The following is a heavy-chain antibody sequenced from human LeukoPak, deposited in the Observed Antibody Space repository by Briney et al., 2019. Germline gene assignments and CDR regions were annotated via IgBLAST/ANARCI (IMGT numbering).Heavy chain of an antibody. J-gene: IGHJ3*02. CDR1: GGSISSSSYY. CDR2: IYYSGST. Sequence: SETLSLTCTVSGGSISSSSYYWGWIRQPPGKGLEWIGSIYYSGSTYYNPSLKSRVTISVDTSKNQFSLQLSSVTAADTAVYYCAREGRDGGAFDIWGRGTMVTVSS. V-gene: IGHV4-39*07. CDR3: AREGRDGGAFDI. D-gene: IGHD2-21*02.